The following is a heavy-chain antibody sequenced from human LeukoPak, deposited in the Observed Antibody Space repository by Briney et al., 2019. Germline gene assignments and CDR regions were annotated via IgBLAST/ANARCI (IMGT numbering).Heavy chain of an antibody. D-gene: IGHD3-22*01. CDR2: IIPILGIA. V-gene: IGHV1-69*04. J-gene: IGHJ3*02. CDR1: GGTFSSYA. Sequence: SVKVSCKASGGTFSSYAISWVRQAPGQGLEWMGRIIPILGIANYAQKFQGRVTITADKSTSTAYMELSSLRSEDTAVYYCARDPRLYYYDSSDAFDIWGQGTMVTVPS. CDR3: ARDPRLYYYDSSDAFDI.